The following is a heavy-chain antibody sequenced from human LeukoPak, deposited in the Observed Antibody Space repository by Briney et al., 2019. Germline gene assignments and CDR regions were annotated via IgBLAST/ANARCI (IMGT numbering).Heavy chain of an antibody. CDR1: GFTFDDYG. D-gene: IGHD3-22*01. J-gene: IGHJ6*03. CDR2: INWNGGST. CDR3: ARDTGDDSSGYYYLYYYYYMDV. Sequence: GGSLRLSCAASGFTFDDYGMSWVRQAPGKGLEWVSGINWNGGSTGYADFVKGRFTISRDNAKNSLYLQMNSLRAEDTALYYCARDTGDDSSGYYYLYYYYYMDVWGKGTTVTVSS. V-gene: IGHV3-20*04.